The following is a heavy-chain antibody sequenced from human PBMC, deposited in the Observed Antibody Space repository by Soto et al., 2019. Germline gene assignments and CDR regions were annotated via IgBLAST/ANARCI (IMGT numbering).Heavy chain of an antibody. CDR1: GGSISSYY. J-gene: IGHJ6*03. CDR3: ARRTIFGVVPEYYHYYMDV. CDR2: IYYSGST. V-gene: IGHV4-59*08. D-gene: IGHD3-3*01. Sequence: SETLSLSCTVSGGSISSYYWSWIRQPPGKGLEWIGYIYYSGSTNYNPSLKSRVTIAVDTSKNQFSLKLSSVTAADTAVYYCARRTIFGVVPEYYHYYMDVWGKGTTVTVSS.